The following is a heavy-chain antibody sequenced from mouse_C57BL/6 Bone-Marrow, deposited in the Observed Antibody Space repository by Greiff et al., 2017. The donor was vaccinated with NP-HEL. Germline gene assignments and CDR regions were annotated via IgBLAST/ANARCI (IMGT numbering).Heavy chain of an antibody. Sequence: QVQLQQSGAELARPGASVKLSCKASGYTFTSYGISWVKQRTGQGLEWIGEIYPRSGNTYYNEKFKGKATLTADKSSSTAYMELRSLTSEDSAVYFCARGNISTTVVATNYWYFDVWGTGTTVTVSS. CDR1: GYTFTSYG. D-gene: IGHD1-1*01. J-gene: IGHJ1*03. CDR2: IYPRSGNT. CDR3: ARGNISTTVVATNYWYFDV. V-gene: IGHV1-81*01.